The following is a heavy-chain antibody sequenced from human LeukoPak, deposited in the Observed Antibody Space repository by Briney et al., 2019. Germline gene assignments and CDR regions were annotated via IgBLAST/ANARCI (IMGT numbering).Heavy chain of an antibody. D-gene: IGHD3-10*01. CDR2: INPIFGSA. CDR1: GGTFSSYS. CDR3: ARVPTMVRRDYFFDY. J-gene: IGHJ4*02. V-gene: IGHV1-69*05. Sequence: SVKVSCKASGGTFSSYSIIWVRQAPGQGLEWMGGINPIFGSANYAQKFQGRVAITTDESTSTAYMELSSLTSEDTAVYYCARVPTMVRRDYFFDYWGQGTLVTVSS.